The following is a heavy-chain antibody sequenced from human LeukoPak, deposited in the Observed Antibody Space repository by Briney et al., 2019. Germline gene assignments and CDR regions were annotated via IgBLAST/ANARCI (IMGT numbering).Heavy chain of an antibody. CDR3: ARATYNWNLAYYYYMDV. Sequence: PWASVKVSCKASGYTFTGYYMHWVRQAPGQGLEWMGWINPNSGGTNYAQKFQGRVTMTRDTSISTAYMELSRLRSDDTAVYYCARATYNWNLAYYYYMDVWGKGTTVTVSS. CDR1: GYTFTGYY. V-gene: IGHV1-2*02. CDR2: INPNSGGT. J-gene: IGHJ6*03. D-gene: IGHD1-7*01.